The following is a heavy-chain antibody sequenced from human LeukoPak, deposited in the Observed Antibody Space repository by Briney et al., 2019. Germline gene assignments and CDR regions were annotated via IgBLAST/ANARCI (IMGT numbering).Heavy chain of an antibody. CDR2: INHSGST. Sequence: PSQTLSLTCAVYGGSFSGYYWSWIRQPPGKGLEWIGEINHSGSTNYNPSLKSRVTISVVTSKNQFSLKLSSVTAADTAVYYCARLSGSYYVFRPSDYWGQGTLVTVSS. V-gene: IGHV4-34*01. D-gene: IGHD1-26*01. CDR3: ARLSGSYYVFRPSDY. CDR1: GGSFSGYY. J-gene: IGHJ4*02.